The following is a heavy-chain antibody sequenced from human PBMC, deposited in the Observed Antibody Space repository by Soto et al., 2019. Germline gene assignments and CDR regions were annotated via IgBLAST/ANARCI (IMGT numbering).Heavy chain of an antibody. V-gene: IGHV3-23*01. J-gene: IGHJ2*01. D-gene: IGHD6-6*01. CDR2: ISGSGGST. CDR1: GFTFSSYA. Sequence: EVQLLESGGGLVQPGGSLRLSCAASGFTFSSYAMSWVRQAPGKGLEWVSAISGSGGSTYYADSVKGRFTISRDNSKNTLYLQMNSLRAEDTAVYYCAKGRGARRSPHWYFDLWGRGTLVTVSS. CDR3: AKGRGARRSPHWYFDL.